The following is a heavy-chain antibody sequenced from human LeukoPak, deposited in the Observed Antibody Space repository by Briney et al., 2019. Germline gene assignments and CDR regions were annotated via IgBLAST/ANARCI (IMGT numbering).Heavy chain of an antibody. CDR3: ARGNYYNGSGSSPLDY. CDR1: GFTFSNYG. Sequence: GGTLRLSCAASGFTFSNYGMTWVRQAPGKGLVWVSRIKSDGSSTRYADSVKGRFTISRDNAKNTLYVQMNSLRAEDTAVYFCARGNYYNGSGSSPLDYWGQGTLVTVSS. J-gene: IGHJ4*02. V-gene: IGHV3-74*01. CDR2: IKSDGSST. D-gene: IGHD3-10*01.